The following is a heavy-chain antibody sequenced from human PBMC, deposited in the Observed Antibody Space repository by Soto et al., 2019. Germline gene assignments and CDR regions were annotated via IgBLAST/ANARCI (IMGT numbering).Heavy chain of an antibody. J-gene: IGHJ6*02. CDR3: TQSGCGGDCLRSYSSHYYYGMDV. CDR2: IYWDDDK. Sequence: QITLKESGPTLVKPTQTLTLTCTFSGFSLNTGGLGVGWIRQPPGKALEWLALIYWDDDKRYSPSLKSRLSITKDTSNNQVVLTMTNMDPVDTATYYCTQSGCGGDCLRSYSSHYYYGMDVWGQGTTVTVSS. D-gene: IGHD2-21*02. CDR1: GFSLNTGGLG. V-gene: IGHV2-5*02.